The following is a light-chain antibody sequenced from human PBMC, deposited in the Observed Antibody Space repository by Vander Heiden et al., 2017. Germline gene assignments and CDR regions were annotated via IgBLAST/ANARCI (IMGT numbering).Light chain of an antibody. V-gene: IGKV2-28*01. CDR1: QTLLHSNGYNS. CDR3: MQALQTLWT. J-gene: IGKJ1*01. CDR2: LGS. Sequence: DIVMTQSPLSLPVTPGEPASISCRSSQTLLHSNGYNSLDWYLQRPGQSPQLLIYLGSNRAAGVPDRFSGSGSGTDFTLKISGVEAEDVGVYYCMQALQTLWTFGQGTKVEI.